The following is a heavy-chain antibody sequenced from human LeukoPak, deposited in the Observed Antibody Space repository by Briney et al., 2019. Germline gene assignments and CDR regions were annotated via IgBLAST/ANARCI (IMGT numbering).Heavy chain of an antibody. Sequence: SETLSLSCTVSGDSISSDIYYWGWIRQPPGKGLEWIGSIYYSGSTYSNPSLKSRVTISVDTSKNQFSLKLSSVAPADTAVYFCASQRLSPSIFGTIYFDSWGQGTRVTVSS. CDR2: IYYSGST. V-gene: IGHV4-39*01. D-gene: IGHD3-3*01. CDR1: GDSISSDIYY. CDR3: ASQRLSPSIFGTIYFDS. J-gene: IGHJ4*02.